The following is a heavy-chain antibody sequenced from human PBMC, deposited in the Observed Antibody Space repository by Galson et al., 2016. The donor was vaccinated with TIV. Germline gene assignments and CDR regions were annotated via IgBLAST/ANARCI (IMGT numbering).Heavy chain of an antibody. Sequence: SLRLSCAASGFTLGSFWMHWVRQAPGKGLESVANINQDGTVTYYVESVKGRFTISRDNAENSLSLQMNSLRAEDTAVYYCARALGAEGGHWGQGILVTVSS. CDR2: INQDGTVT. CDR1: GFTLGSFW. CDR3: ARALGAEGGH. D-gene: IGHD6-13*01. V-gene: IGHV3-7*03. J-gene: IGHJ4*02.